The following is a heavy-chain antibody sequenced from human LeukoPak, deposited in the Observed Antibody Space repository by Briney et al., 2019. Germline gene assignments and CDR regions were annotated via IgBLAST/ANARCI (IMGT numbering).Heavy chain of an antibody. CDR2: IKQDGSET. Sequence: GGSLRLSCATSGFIFSNYWMSWVRQAPGKGLEWVANIKQDGSETYYVDSVKGRFTISRDDAKNSLYLQMNSLRAEDTAVYYCARERRGGVDYWGRGTLVTVSS. CDR1: GFIFSNYW. CDR3: ARERRGGVDY. J-gene: IGHJ4*02. V-gene: IGHV3-7*01.